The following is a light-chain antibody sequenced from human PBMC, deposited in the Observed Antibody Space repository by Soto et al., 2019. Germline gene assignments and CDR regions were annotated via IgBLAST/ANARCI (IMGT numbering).Light chain of an antibody. CDR1: QSVSSN. V-gene: IGKV3-15*01. J-gene: IGKJ5*01. Sequence: ETVMTQSPATLSVSPGERATLSCRASQSVSSNVAWYQQKPGQAPRLLIYGASTRATGIPDRFSGSGSGTEFTLTISSLQSEDFAVYYCKQYNNWPPVTFGQGTRLEIK. CDR2: GAS. CDR3: KQYNNWPPVT.